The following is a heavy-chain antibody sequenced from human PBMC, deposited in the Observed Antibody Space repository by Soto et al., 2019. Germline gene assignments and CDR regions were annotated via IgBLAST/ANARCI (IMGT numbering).Heavy chain of an antibody. CDR3: ARDGAVNSGYYGSGSYGAYYYYYGMDV. CDR2: INAGNGNT. V-gene: IGHV1-3*01. CDR1: GYTFTSYA. D-gene: IGHD3-10*01. Sequence: ASVKVSCKASGYTFTSYAMHWVRQAPGQRLEWMGWINAGNGNTKYSQKFQGRVTITRDTSASTAYMELSSLRSEDTAVYYCARDGAVNSGYYGSGSYGAYYYYYGMDVWGQGTTVTVSS. J-gene: IGHJ6*02.